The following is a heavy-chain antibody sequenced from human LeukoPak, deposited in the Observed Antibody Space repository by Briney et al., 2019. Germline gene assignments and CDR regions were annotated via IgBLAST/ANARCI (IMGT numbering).Heavy chain of an antibody. V-gene: IGHV1-2*04. D-gene: IGHD3-10*01. Sequence: ASVKVSCKASGYTFTGYYMHWVRQAPGQGLEWMGWINPNSGGTNYAQKFQGWVTMTRDTSISTAYMELSRLRSDDTAVYYCAREAPSYGSGLYYYYYGMDVWGQGTTVTVSS. CDR2: INPNSGGT. J-gene: IGHJ6*02. CDR1: GYTFTGYY. CDR3: AREAPSYGSGLYYYYYGMDV.